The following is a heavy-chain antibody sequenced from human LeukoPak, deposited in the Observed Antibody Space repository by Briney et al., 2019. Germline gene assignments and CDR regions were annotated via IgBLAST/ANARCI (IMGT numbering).Heavy chain of an antibody. V-gene: IGHV3-66*01. D-gene: IGHD6-19*01. CDR2: TYSGGST. Sequence: TGGSLRLSCAASGFSVTTSYMSWVRQAPGKGLEWVSVTYSGGSTSHADSVKGRFTVSRDDSKNMVYLQMNSMRHDDTAVYYCAREHYLTSRYTSGWLYYFDYWGQGTLVTVSS. CDR1: GFSVTTSY. CDR3: AREHYLTSRYTSGWLYYFDY. J-gene: IGHJ4*02.